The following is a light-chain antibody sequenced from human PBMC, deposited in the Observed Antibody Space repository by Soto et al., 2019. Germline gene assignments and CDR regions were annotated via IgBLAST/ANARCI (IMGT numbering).Light chain of an antibody. J-gene: IGLJ1*01. Sequence: VVTREPSLTVSAGGTVARACGSSTGAVTNGHYPYWFQHKPGQAPRTLIYDTTNRHSWTPARFSGSLLGGKAALTLSGAQPEDEAEYYCLLSYNGPYVFGTGTKVTVL. CDR3: LLSYNGPYV. V-gene: IGLV7-46*01. CDR1: TGAVTNGHY. CDR2: DTT.